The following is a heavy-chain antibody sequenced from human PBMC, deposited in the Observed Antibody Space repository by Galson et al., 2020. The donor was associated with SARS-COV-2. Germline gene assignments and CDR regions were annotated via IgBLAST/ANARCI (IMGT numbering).Heavy chain of an antibody. D-gene: IGHD3-9*01. CDR1: QFTFRSYE. Sequence: GGSLRLSCAASQFTFRSYEMHWVRQPPGKGLEWVSYISSSGRTIYYADSVKGRFTSSRDNAQNSLYLQMNSLRAEDTAVYYCARVAYSDVLTGYSKHWYFDLWGRGTLVTVSS. J-gene: IGHJ2*01. CDR3: ARVAYSDVLTGYSKHWYFDL. CDR2: ISSSGRTI. V-gene: IGHV3-48*03.